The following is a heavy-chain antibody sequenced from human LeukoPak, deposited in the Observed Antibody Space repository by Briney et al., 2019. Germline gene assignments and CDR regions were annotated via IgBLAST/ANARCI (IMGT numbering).Heavy chain of an antibody. V-gene: IGHV4-59*08. CDR3: ARRSGQPEFHYNMDV. CDR2: IYFSGST. D-gene: IGHD3-10*01. Sequence: SETLSLTCTVSGDSMNYLHWIWIRQPPGKRLEWLGSIYFSGSTNYNPSLKSRVTISVDTSKSQFSLKLRSVTAADTAVYYCARRSGQPEFHYNMDVWGKGATVTVSS. J-gene: IGHJ6*03. CDR1: GDSMNYLH.